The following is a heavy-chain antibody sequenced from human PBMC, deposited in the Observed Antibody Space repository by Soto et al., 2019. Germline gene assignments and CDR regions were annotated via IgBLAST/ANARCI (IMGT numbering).Heavy chain of an antibody. J-gene: IGHJ4*02. CDR3: AKPLEDYCSGGSCYYFDY. V-gene: IGHV3-23*01. Sequence: GSLRLSCAASGFTFSSYAMSWVRQAPGKGLEWVSAISGSGGSTYYADSVKGRFAISRDNSKNTLYLQMNSLRAEDTAVYYCAKPLEDYCSGGSCYYFDYWGQGTLVTVSS. D-gene: IGHD2-15*01. CDR1: GFTFSSYA. CDR2: ISGSGGST.